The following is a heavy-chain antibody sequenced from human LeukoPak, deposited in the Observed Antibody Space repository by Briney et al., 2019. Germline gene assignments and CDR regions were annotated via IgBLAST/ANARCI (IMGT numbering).Heavy chain of an antibody. CDR1: GFTFSRCD. D-gene: IGHD6-19*01. CDR3: ARGGIAVSGIDLEDY. J-gene: IGHJ4*02. Sequence: GESLRLSCAASGFTFSRCDMFWFRQVPGKGLEWVSTIGTGGDIYYSDSVKGRFTISRENAKNSLYLQMNSLSAGDTAVYFCARGGIAVSGIDLEDYWGQGTLVTVSS. V-gene: IGHV3-13*01. CDR2: IGTGGDI.